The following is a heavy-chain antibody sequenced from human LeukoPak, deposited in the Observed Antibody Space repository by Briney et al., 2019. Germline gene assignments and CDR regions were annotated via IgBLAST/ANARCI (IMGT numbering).Heavy chain of an antibody. J-gene: IGHJ3*02. V-gene: IGHV4-59*12. CDR1: GGSISSYY. Sequence: SETLSLTCTVSGGSISSYYWSWIRQPPGKGLEWIGYIYYSGSTNYNPSLKSRVTISVDTSKNQFSLKLSSVTAADTAVYYCAREQNYMVRGVNDAFDIWGQGTMVTVSS. CDR3: AREQNYMVRGVNDAFDI. CDR2: IYYSGST. D-gene: IGHD3-10*01.